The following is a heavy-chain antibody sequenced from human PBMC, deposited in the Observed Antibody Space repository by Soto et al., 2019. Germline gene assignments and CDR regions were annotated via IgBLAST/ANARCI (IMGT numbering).Heavy chain of an antibody. Sequence: QITLKESGPTVVKPTQTLTLTCTFSGSSLTTSGVNVGWIRQPPGKTLEWLALIYWDDDKRFSPSLQSRLTITKDTSKNQVVLTMTNMDPADTATYYCVHRAYWGQGTLVTVSS. J-gene: IGHJ4*02. V-gene: IGHV2-5*02. CDR3: VHRAY. CDR2: IYWDDDK. CDR1: GSSLTTSGVN.